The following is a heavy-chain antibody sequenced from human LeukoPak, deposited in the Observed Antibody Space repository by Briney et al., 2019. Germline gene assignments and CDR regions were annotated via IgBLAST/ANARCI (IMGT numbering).Heavy chain of an antibody. J-gene: IGHJ5*02. CDR2: INHSGST. CDR3: ARRIGGAAAGTGLNWFDP. V-gene: IGHV4-34*01. CDR1: GGSFSGYY. Sequence: SETLSLTCAVYGGSFSGYYWSWIRQPPGKGLEWIGEINHSGSTNYNPSLKSRVTISVDTSKNQFSLKLCSVTAADTAVYYCARRIGGAAAGTGLNWFDPWGQGTLVTVSS. D-gene: IGHD6-13*01.